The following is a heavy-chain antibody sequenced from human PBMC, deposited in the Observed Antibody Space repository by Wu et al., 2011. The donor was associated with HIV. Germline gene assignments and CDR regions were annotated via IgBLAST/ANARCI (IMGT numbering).Heavy chain of an antibody. V-gene: IGHV1-69*01. CDR1: SGTFRTYA. Sequence: QVQLVQSGAEVRKPGSSVKVSCKASSGTFRTYAVSWVRQAPGHGLEWMGGIVPLFDTANYAQKFQGRVTITTDESSSTVFMELNSLNSDDTAVFYCARGDTVMGPGDIFPLLRLDVWAKGPRSPSP. CDR3: ARGDTVMGPGDIFPLLRLDV. D-gene: IGHD4-11*01. CDR2: IVPLFDTA. J-gene: IGHJ6*02.